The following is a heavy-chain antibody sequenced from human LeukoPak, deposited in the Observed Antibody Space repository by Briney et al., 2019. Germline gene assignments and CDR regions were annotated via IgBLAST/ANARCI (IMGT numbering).Heavy chain of an antibody. CDR2: IYYSGGS. CDR3: ARTKDTTVIMFDN. Sequence: SQTLSLTCTVSGGSITSGDYYWRWIRQSPGKGLEWIGYIYYSGGSYYNPSLRSRVTISIDRSKNQLSLKLSSVTAADTAVDYCARTKDTTVIMFDNWGQGTLVTVSS. V-gene: IGHV4-30-4*01. J-gene: IGHJ4*02. D-gene: IGHD1-1*01. CDR1: GGSITSGDYY.